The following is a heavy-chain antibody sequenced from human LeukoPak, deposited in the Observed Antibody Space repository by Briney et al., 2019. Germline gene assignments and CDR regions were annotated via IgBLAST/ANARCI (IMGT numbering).Heavy chain of an antibody. CDR2: TYYRSKWYN. CDR1: GDSVSSNSAA. Sequence: SQTLSLTCAISGDSVSSNSAAWNWIRQSPSRGLEWLGRTYYRSKWYNDYAVSVKSRITINPDTSKNQFSLQLNSVTPEDTAVYYCARSITMVRGVSGVVYYFDYWGQGTLVTVSS. D-gene: IGHD3-10*01. CDR3: ARSITMVRGVSGVVYYFDY. V-gene: IGHV6-1*01. J-gene: IGHJ4*02.